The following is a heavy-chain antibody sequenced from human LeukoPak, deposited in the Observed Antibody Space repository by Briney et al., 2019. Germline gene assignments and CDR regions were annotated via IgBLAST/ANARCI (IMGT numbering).Heavy chain of an antibody. Sequence: GGSLGLSCAASGFTFRNYAMSWVRQAPGKGLEWVSVIYSGGSTYYADSVKGRFTISRDNSKNTLYLQMNSLRAEDTAVYYCAREGGGPLEPFDYWGQGTLVTVSS. CDR1: GFTFRNYA. J-gene: IGHJ4*02. V-gene: IGHV3-53*01. CDR2: IYSGGST. D-gene: IGHD1-1*01. CDR3: AREGGGPLEPFDY.